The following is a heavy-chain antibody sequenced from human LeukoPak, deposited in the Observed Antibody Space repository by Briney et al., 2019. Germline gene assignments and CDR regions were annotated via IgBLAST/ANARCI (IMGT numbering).Heavy chain of an antibody. CDR3: ASDGSGYYLFS. Sequence: ASVKVSCKASEYTFVGSYMHWGRQAPGQGLEWMGWINPKSGDTKYAQNFQGRVNMTRDTSIFTVYVELSRLTSDDTALYYCASDGSGYYLFSWGQGTLVTVSS. CDR1: EYTFVGSY. CDR2: INPKSGDT. J-gene: IGHJ1*01. D-gene: IGHD3-22*01. V-gene: IGHV1-2*02.